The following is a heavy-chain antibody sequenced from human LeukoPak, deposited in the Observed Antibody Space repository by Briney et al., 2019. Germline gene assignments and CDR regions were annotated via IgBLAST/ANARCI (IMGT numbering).Heavy chain of an antibody. CDR1: GGPISSYY. V-gene: IGHV4-59*01. Sequence: SETLSLTCTVSGGPISSYYWSWIRQPPGKGLEWIGYIYYSGSTNYNPSLKSRVTISVDTSKNQFSLKLSSVTAADTAVYYCARGRGRWLQFGYWGQGTLVTVSS. CDR2: IYYSGST. D-gene: IGHD5-24*01. CDR3: ARGRGRWLQFGY. J-gene: IGHJ4*02.